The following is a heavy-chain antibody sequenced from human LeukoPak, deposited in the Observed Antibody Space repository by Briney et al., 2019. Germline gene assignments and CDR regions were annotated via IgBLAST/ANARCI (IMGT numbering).Heavy chain of an antibody. J-gene: IGHJ5*02. V-gene: IGHV1-69*04. CDR1: GGTFSIYA. CDR3: ARGGRSTSTSSLNWFDP. D-gene: IGHD2-2*01. Sequence: SVTVSFKASGGTFSIYAISWVRQAPGQGLEWVGRVIPIFGIANYAQKFQGRVTITADKSTSTAYMELSSLRSEDTAVYYCARGGRSTSTSSLNWFDPCGQGTLVTVSS. CDR2: VIPIFGIA.